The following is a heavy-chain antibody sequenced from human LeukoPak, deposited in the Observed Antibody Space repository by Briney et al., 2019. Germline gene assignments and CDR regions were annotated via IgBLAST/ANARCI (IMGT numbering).Heavy chain of an antibody. Sequence: GGSLTLSCAASGLTFRSYAMIWVRQAPGKGREEVSAIRGSGGSTYYANAVKGRSTISRENSKTTLYLQIKSLRAEDTAQYYCAKDKLVVIRKFDSRGPGELVTVSS. CDR1: GLTFRSYA. V-gene: IGHV3-23*01. J-gene: IGHJ4*02. CDR3: AKDKLVVIRKFDS. D-gene: IGHD2-21*01. CDR2: IRGSGGST.